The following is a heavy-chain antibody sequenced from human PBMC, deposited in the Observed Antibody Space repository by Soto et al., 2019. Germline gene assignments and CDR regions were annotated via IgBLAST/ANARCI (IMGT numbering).Heavy chain of an antibody. CDR2: ISYDGSNK. V-gene: IGHV3-30-3*01. CDR3: ARDEYYYDSSGYYPY. Sequence: GGSLRLSCAASGFTFSSYAMHWVHQAPGKGLEWVAVISYDGSNKYYADSVKGRFTISRDNSKNTLYLQMNSLRAEDTAVYYCARDEYYYDSSGYYPYWGQGTLVTVSS. D-gene: IGHD3-22*01. CDR1: GFTFSSYA. J-gene: IGHJ4*02.